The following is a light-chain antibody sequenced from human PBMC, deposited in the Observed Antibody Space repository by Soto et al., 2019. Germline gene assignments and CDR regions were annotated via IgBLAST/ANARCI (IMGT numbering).Light chain of an antibody. J-gene: IGLJ1*01. CDR3: GSWDSSLSAYV. V-gene: IGLV1-51*01. CDR1: SSNIGGNS. Sequence: QSVLTQPPSVSVAPGQKVTISCSGSSSNIGGNSVSWYQQLPGTAPKLLIYDDNMRPSGIPDRFSGSKSGTSATLGITGFQTGDEADYYCGSWDSSLSAYVFGTGTKVTVL. CDR2: DDN.